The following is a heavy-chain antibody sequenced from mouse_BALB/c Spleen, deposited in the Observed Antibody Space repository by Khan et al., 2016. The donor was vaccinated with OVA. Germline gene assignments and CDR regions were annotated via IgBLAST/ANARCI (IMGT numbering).Heavy chain of an antibody. CDR2: ISYSGST. V-gene: IGHV3-2*02. CDR3: ARDGSRYNYAMDY. J-gene: IGHJ4*01. CDR1: GYSITSDYA. D-gene: IGHD2-3*01. Sequence: VQLKQSGPGLVKPSQSLSLTCTVTGYSITSDYAWNWIRQSPGNKLEWMGYISYSGSTNFNPYLKSRISITRDTSKNQFFLQFKSVTTEDTATYYCARDGSRYNYAMDYWGQGTSVTVSS.